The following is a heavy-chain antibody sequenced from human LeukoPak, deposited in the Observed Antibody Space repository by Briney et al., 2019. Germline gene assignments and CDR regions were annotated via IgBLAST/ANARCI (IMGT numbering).Heavy chain of an antibody. CDR2: ISSSSSYI. Sequence: PGGSLRLSCAASGFTFSSYSMNWVRQAPGKWLEWVSSISSSSSYIYYADSVKGRFTISRDNAKNSLYLQMNSLRAEDMAVYYCARDKYGDYVIDYWGQGTLVTVSS. CDR1: GFTFSSYS. CDR3: ARDKYGDYVIDY. J-gene: IGHJ4*02. D-gene: IGHD4-17*01. V-gene: IGHV3-21*01.